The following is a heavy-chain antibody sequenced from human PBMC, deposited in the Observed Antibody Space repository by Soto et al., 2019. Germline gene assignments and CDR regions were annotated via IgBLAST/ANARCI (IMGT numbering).Heavy chain of an antibody. Sequence: PGESLKISCKGSEYSFTSYWIGWVRQMPGKGLEWMGIIYPGDSDTRYSPSFQGQVTISADKSISTAYLQWSSLKASDTAMYYCARHSYGDYVAYGMDVWGQGTTVTVSS. J-gene: IGHJ6*02. CDR3: ARHSYGDYVAYGMDV. CDR2: IYPGDSDT. CDR1: EYSFTSYW. D-gene: IGHD4-17*01. V-gene: IGHV5-51*01.